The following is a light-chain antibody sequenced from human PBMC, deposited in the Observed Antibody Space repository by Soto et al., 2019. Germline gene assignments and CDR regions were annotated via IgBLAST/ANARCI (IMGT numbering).Light chain of an antibody. V-gene: IGLV4-69*01. CDR2: LNSDGSH. Sequence: QLVLTQSPSASASLGASVKLTCTLSTGHSTYAIAWHQQQPEKGPRYLMKLNSDGSHTRGDGIPDRFSGSSSGAERYLTISRLQSEDEADYYCQTWVTGLWVFGGGTKVTVL. CDR1: TGHSTYA. J-gene: IGLJ3*02. CDR3: QTWVTGLWV.